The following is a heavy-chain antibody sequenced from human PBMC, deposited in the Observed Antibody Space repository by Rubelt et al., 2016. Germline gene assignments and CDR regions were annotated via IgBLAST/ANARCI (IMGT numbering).Heavy chain of an antibody. J-gene: IGHJ6*02. CDR3: ARGRMGFHYYYYGMDV. Sequence: QVQLQQWGAGLLKPSETLSLTCAVYGGSFSGYYWSWIRQPPGKGLEWIGEINHSGSTNYNPSLKSRVTRSVDTAKNQLFLKLSSVTAADTAVYYCARGRMGFHYYYYGMDVWGQGTTVTVSS. V-gene: IGHV4-34*01. CDR2: INHSGST. D-gene: IGHD1-26*01. CDR1: GGSFSGYY.